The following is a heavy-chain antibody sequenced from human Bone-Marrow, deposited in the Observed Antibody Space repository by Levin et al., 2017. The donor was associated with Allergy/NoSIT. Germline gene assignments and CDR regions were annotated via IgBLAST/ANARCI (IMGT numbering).Heavy chain of an antibody. CDR2: ISGSGTNI. J-gene: IGHJ4*02. CDR1: GFILSNCA. CDR3: ARDQSGGSQLKYYFDH. Sequence: PGGSLRLSCAASGFILSNCATNWVRQAPGKGLEWIAYISGSGTNIHYADSVKGRFTVSRDRAKNSLYLQMNSLRDEDTEGYYCARDQSGGSQLKYYFDHWGQGTLVTVSS. D-gene: IGHD2-2*01. V-gene: IGHV3-48*02.